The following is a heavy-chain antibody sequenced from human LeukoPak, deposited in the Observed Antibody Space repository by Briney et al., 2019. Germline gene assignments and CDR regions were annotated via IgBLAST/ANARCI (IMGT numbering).Heavy chain of an antibody. CDR1: GYTFTGYY. Sequence: ASVKVSCKASGYTFTGYYMHWVRQAPGQGLEWMGWINPNSGGTNYAQKFQGRVTMTRDTSISTAYMELSRLRSDDTAVYYCARDRVTVFRGNPRNWFDPWGQGTLVTVSS. V-gene: IGHV1-2*02. J-gene: IGHJ5*02. CDR3: ARDRVTVFRGNPRNWFDP. D-gene: IGHD3-16*01. CDR2: INPNSGGT.